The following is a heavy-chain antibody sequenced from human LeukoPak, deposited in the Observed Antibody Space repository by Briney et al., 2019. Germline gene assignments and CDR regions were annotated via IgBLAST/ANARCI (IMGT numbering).Heavy chain of an antibody. Sequence: SVKVSCKASGGTFSSYAISWVRQAPGQGLEWMGGIIPIFGTANYAQKVQGRVTITTDESTSTAYMELSSQRSEDTAVYYCARADYYDSSGYLLEVYYFDYWGQGTLVTVSS. J-gene: IGHJ4*02. D-gene: IGHD3-22*01. CDR2: IIPIFGTA. CDR1: GGTFSSYA. CDR3: ARADYYDSSGYLLEVYYFDY. V-gene: IGHV1-69*05.